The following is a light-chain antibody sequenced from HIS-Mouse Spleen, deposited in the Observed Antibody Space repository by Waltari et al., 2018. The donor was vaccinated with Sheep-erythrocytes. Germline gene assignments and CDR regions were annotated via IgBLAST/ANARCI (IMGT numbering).Light chain of an antibody. CDR2: DVS. CDR3: CSYAGSYTYV. CDR1: SSDVGGYNY. Sequence: QSALTQPRSVSGSPGQSVTISCPGTSSDVGGYNYVSWYQQHPGKAHKLMIYDVSKRPSGVPDRFSGSKSGNTASLTISGLQAEDEADYYCCSYAGSYTYVFGTGTKVTVL. J-gene: IGLJ1*01. V-gene: IGLV2-11*01.